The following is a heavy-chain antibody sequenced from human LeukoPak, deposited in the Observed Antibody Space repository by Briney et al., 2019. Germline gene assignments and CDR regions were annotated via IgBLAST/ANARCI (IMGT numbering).Heavy chain of an antibody. J-gene: IGHJ4*02. Sequence: GGSLRLSCAASGFTFSTYWMSWVRQAPGKGLEWVGNIKHDGSEKYCVDSAKGRFTIPRDNAKNSLYLHMNSLRAEDTAVYYCAREKNWSFDYWGQGTLLTVSS. CDR2: IKHDGSEK. CDR3: AREKNWSFDY. V-gene: IGHV3-7*01. D-gene: IGHD3-3*01. CDR1: GFTFSTYW.